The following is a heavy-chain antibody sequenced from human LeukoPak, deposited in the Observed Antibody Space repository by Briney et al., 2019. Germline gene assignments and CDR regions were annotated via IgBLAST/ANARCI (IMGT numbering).Heavy chain of an antibody. Sequence: GGSLRLSCAASGFTFSSYAMSWVRQAPGKGLEWVSIIYSGGSTYYADSVKGRFTISRDNSKNTLYLQMSSLRAEDTAVYYCASIMRDYYDSSGTLFDYWGQGTLVTVSS. V-gene: IGHV3-66*01. CDR1: GFTFSSYA. D-gene: IGHD3-22*01. CDR2: IYSGGST. J-gene: IGHJ4*02. CDR3: ASIMRDYYDSSGTLFDY.